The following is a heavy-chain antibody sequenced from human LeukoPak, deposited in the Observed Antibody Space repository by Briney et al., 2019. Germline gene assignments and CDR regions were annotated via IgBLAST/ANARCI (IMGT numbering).Heavy chain of an antibody. Sequence: GGSLRLSCAASGFTFSSYWMHWVRQAPGKGLVWVSRINTDGSSTSYADSVKGRFTISRDNAKNTLYLQMNSLRAEDTAVYYCARVFPLYGGKGMNDYWGQGTLVTVSS. CDR2: INTDGSST. J-gene: IGHJ4*02. CDR3: ARVFPLYGGKGMNDY. V-gene: IGHV3-74*01. CDR1: GFTFSSYW. D-gene: IGHD4-23*01.